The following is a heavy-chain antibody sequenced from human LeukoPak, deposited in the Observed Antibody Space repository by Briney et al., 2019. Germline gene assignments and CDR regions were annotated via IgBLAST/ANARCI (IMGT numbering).Heavy chain of an antibody. D-gene: IGHD1-1*01. J-gene: IGHJ4*02. CDR3: ARDLFAGTTGTVDY. Sequence: SETLSLTCTVSGGSISSSSYYWGWIRQPPGKGLEYIGYISYSGSTNYNPSLKSRVTISVDTSKNQFSLKLSSVTAADTAVYYCARDLFAGTTGTVDYWGQGTLVTVSS. V-gene: IGHV4-61*01. CDR2: ISYSGST. CDR1: GGSISSSSYY.